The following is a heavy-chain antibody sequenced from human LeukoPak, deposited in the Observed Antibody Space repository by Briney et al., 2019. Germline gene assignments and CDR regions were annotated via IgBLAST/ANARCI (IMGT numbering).Heavy chain of an antibody. D-gene: IGHD1-26*01. CDR3: ARDNSVGDYAWWFDP. V-gene: IGHV1-46*01. CDR2: INPTGGST. Sequence: ASVKVSCKASGYTFTSYYMHWVRQAPGQGLEWMGLINPTGGSTGYAQKFQGRVTMTRDLSTSTDYMELSSLRSDDTAAYFCARDNSVGDYAWWFDPWGQGTLVTVSS. J-gene: IGHJ5*02. CDR1: GYTFTSYY.